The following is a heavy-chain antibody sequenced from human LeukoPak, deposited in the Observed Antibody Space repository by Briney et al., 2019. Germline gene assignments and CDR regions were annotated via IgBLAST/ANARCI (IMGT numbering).Heavy chain of an antibody. D-gene: IGHD4-17*01. V-gene: IGHV4-59*01. CDR1: GGSISSYY. CDR3: ARMTTVTRFYYYYYYMDV. J-gene: IGHJ6*03. CDR2: IYYSGST. Sequence: PSETLSLTCTVSGGSISSYYWSWIRQPPGKGLEWIGYIYYSGSTNYNPSLKSRVTISVDTSKNQFSLKLSSVTAADTAVYYCARMTTVTRFYYYYYYMDVWGKGTTVTISS.